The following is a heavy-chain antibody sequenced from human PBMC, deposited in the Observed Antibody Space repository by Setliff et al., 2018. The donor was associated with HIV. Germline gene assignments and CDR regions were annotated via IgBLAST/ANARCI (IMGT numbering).Heavy chain of an antibody. CDR3: ARDIGRYYYYMDV. D-gene: IGHD1-20*01. Sequence: SSETLSLTCTVSGGSISSYYWNWIRQPPGKGLEWIGHIYKSGSTNYNPSLKSRVTISVDTSKNQFSLKLTSVTAADTAVYYCARDIGRYYYYMDVWGKGTTVTVSS. V-gene: IGHV4-59*12. J-gene: IGHJ6*03. CDR2: IYKSGST. CDR1: GGSISSYY.